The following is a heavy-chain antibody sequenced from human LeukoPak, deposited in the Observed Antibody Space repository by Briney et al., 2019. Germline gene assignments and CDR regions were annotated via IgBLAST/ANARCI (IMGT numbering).Heavy chain of an antibody. CDR1: GFTFSSYG. D-gene: IGHD2-21*01. CDR3: AKTPEDYCGGDCYPDY. V-gene: IGHV3-30*18. Sequence: GGSLRLSCAASGFTFSSYGMHWVRQAPGKGLEWVAVISYDGSNKYYADSVKGRFTISRDNSKNTLYLQMNSLRAEDTAVYYCAKTPEDYCGGDCYPDYWGQGTLVTVSS. J-gene: IGHJ4*02. CDR2: ISYDGSNK.